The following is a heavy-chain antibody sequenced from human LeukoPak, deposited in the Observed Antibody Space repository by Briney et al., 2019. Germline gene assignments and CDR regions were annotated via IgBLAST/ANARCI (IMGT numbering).Heavy chain of an antibody. V-gene: IGHV4-34*01. CDR1: GGSFSGYY. J-gene: IGHJ1*01. Sequence: SETLSLTCAVYGGSFSGYYWSWIRQPPGKGLERIGEINHSGSTNYNPSLKSRVTISVDTSKNQFSLKLSSVTAADTAVYYCARVRDTIFGVPRYFQHWGQGTLVTVSS. D-gene: IGHD3-3*01. CDR3: ARVRDTIFGVPRYFQH. CDR2: INHSGST.